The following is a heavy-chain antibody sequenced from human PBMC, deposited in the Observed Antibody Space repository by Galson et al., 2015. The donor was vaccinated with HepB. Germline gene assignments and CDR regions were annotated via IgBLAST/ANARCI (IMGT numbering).Heavy chain of an antibody. CDR3: VKDSHYDFWQGSLFEL. J-gene: IGHJ4*02. V-gene: IGHV3-23*01. D-gene: IGHD3-3*01. CDR2: ISGHAEKI. CDR1: GFAFGSHT. Sequence: SLRLSCAASGFAFGSHTMIWVRQAPGRGLECVSAISGHAEKIYYAESLKGRFTISRDNSKSTVYLQISGLRVDVTAVYYCVKDSHYDFWQGSLFELWGQGTPVTVAS.